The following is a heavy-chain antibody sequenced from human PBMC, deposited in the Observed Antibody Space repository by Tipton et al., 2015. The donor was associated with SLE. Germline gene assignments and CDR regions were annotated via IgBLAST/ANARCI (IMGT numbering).Heavy chain of an antibody. V-gene: IGHV3-30*02. J-gene: IGHJ4*02. CDR2: MSYDEINE. Sequence: GSLRLSCATSGFTFSTSGMHWVRQAPGKGLEWVSFMSYDEINEYYADSVKGRFTISRDNSKNTLYLQMNSLRPEDTAVYYCVKDRRLSGWYFDYWGQGTLVTVSS. D-gene: IGHD6-19*01. CDR1: GFTFSTSG. CDR3: VKDRRLSGWYFDY.